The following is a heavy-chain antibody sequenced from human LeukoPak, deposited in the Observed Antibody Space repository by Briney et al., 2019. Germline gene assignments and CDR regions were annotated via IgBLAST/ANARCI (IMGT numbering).Heavy chain of an antibody. Sequence: TGGSLRLSCAASGFTFRNAWMHWVRQAPGKGLVWVSRISGDGSSTSYADSVKGRFTISRDNAKNTMYLHMNSLRAEDTAVYYCASQFDYWGQGSLVTVSS. J-gene: IGHJ4*02. CDR3: ASQFDY. V-gene: IGHV3-74*01. CDR1: GFTFRNAW. CDR2: ISGDGSST.